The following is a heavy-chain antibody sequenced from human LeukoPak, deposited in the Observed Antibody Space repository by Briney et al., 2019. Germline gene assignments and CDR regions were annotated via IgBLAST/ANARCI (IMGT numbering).Heavy chain of an antibody. Sequence: SVPLTLPCTVSGGSISSSPYYWGWVRKPPGKGLEWLGCIYYCGSIYYNPSLQSRVILSVGPYMNEFSLKLRYVSGQGRALYFCARRSVSWGGEVLDYWGQGTLVTVSS. CDR1: GGSISSSPYY. CDR3: ARRSVSWGGEVLDY. V-gene: IGHV4-39*07. CDR2: IYYCGSI. D-gene: IGHD3-10*01. J-gene: IGHJ4*02.